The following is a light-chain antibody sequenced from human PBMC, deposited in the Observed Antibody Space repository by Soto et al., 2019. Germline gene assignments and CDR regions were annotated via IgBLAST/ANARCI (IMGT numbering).Light chain of an antibody. CDR3: QQSYTTPHN. Sequence: DIQMTQSPPSLAAFVGDRVTLTCRASQSIDTYVNWYQQKPGKAPQLLIYAASRLQSGVPSRFSGSGSGTDFALTITSLRPEDVATYYCQQSYTTPHNFGQGTRLVIK. CDR2: AAS. CDR1: QSIDTY. J-gene: IGKJ2*01. V-gene: IGKV1-39*01.